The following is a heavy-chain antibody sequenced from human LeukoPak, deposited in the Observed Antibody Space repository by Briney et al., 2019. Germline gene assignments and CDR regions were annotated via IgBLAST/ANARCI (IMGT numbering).Heavy chain of an antibody. V-gene: IGHV4-34*01. CDR1: GGPFGGNY. CDR2: INPSGNT. Sequence: SETLSLTCTVSGGPFGGNYWTWTWIRQSPGQGLVWIGEINPSGNTNFHPSLRSRVFISVDTAQSQFSLKVSSMTAADTAVYYCARENWRDGYVGSKWGQGTLVTVSS. D-gene: IGHD5-24*01. J-gene: IGHJ4*02. CDR3: ARENWRDGYVGSK.